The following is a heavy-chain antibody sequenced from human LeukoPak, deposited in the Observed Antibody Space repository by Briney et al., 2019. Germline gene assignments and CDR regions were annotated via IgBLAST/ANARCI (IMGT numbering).Heavy chain of an antibody. CDR1: GFTFSSYS. Sequence: GGPLRLSCAASGFTFSSYSMSWVRQAPGKGLEWVSRINNDGTNTGYADSVKGRFTISRDNAKNTVYLQMNSLRAEDTAVYYCAKEEDSSSWYYYYGMDVWGQGTTVTVSS. J-gene: IGHJ6*02. CDR3: AKEEDSSSWYYYYGMDV. CDR2: INNDGTNT. V-gene: IGHV3-74*01. D-gene: IGHD6-13*01.